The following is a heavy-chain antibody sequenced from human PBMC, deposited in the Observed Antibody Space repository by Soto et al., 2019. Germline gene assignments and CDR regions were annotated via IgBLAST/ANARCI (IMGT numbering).Heavy chain of an antibody. V-gene: IGHV3-23*01. CDR1: VTPRFTYDTYS. CDR3: TLYDYIWASYTSLDY. CDR2: ISGSGEST. Sequence: GGSLRLSCAASVTPRFTYDTYSMGWVRQAPGKGLEWVSAISGSGESTYYADSVKGRFTVSRDNSKNTLSLQMNSLRAEDTALYYCTLYDYIWASYTSLDYWGQGTLVTVSS. D-gene: IGHD3-16*01. J-gene: IGHJ4*02.